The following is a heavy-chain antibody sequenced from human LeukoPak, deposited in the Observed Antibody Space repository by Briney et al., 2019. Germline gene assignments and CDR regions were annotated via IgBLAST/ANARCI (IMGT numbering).Heavy chain of an antibody. Sequence: GASVKVSCKASGGTFSSHAISWVRQAPGQGLEWMGGIIPIFGTANYAQKFQGRVTITADESTSTAYMELSSLRSEDTAVYYCARDGPAAYYEYFQHWGQGTLVTVSS. J-gene: IGHJ1*01. V-gene: IGHV1-69*13. CDR3: ARDGPAAYYEYFQH. CDR2: IIPIFGTA. D-gene: IGHD2-2*01. CDR1: GGTFSSHA.